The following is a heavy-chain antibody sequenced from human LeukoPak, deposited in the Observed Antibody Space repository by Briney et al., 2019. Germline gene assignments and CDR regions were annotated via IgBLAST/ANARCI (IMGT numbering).Heavy chain of an antibody. CDR1: GLTFSSYG. J-gene: IGHJ4*02. Sequence: GVSLRLSCAASGLTFSSYGMHWVRQAPGKGLEWVAVISYDGSNKYYADSVKGRFTISRDNSKNTLYLQMNSLRAEDTAVYYCAKDAAMVPDYWGQGTLVTVSS. D-gene: IGHD5-18*01. V-gene: IGHV3-30*18. CDR3: AKDAAMVPDY. CDR2: ISYDGSNK.